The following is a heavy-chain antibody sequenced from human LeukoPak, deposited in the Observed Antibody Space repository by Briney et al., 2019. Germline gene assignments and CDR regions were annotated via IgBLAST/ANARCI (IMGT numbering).Heavy chain of an antibody. CDR3: ARDGAYYDILTGYHPLDY. CDR2: ISAYNGNT. J-gene: IGHJ4*02. CDR1: GYTFTSYG. D-gene: IGHD3-9*01. V-gene: IGHV1-18*04. Sequence: ASVKVSCKASGYTFTSYGISWVPQAPGQGLEWMGWISAYNGNTNYAQKLQGRVTMTTDTSTSTAYMELRSLRSDDTAVYYCARDGAYYDILTGYHPLDYCGQGTLVSVSS.